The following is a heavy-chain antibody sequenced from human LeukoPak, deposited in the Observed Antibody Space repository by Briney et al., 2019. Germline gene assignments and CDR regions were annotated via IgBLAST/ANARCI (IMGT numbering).Heavy chain of an antibody. CDR3: ARDDVTSTSGFDP. V-gene: IGHV1-3*01. CDR2: ISAGNGNI. CDR1: GYTFSRYT. Sequence: ASVKVSCKASGYTFSRYTIHWVRQAPGQRLEWMGWISAGNGNIKYSQKFQDRVTYTVDTSASTAYMELSSLRSEDTAVYYCARDDVTSTSGFDPWGQGTLVTVSS. J-gene: IGHJ5*02. D-gene: IGHD2-2*01.